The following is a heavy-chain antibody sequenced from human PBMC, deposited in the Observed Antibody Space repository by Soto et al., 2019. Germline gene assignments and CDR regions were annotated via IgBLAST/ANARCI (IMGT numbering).Heavy chain of an antibody. CDR1: GITFSDYR. CDR2: IKRDGSVK. Sequence: GRSLRLSCAASGITFSDYRMTWVRQAPGKGLEWLANIKRDGSVKYYVDSVKGRFTISRDNSKNSLYLQMNNLRAEDTAIYYCATRPPGERYFGVLDFCSEGTLVTVSS. V-gene: IGHV3-7*02. J-gene: IGHJ4*02. CDR3: ATRPPGERYFGVLDF. D-gene: IGHD3-3*01.